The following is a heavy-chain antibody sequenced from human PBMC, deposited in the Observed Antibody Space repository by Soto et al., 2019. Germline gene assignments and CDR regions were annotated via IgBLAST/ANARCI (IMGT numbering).Heavy chain of an antibody. CDR3: ARGRGGYRTYYYYYGMDV. J-gene: IGHJ6*02. CDR1: GGSFSGYY. D-gene: IGHD3-22*01. CDR2: INHSGST. Sequence: KTSETLSLTCAVYGGSFSGYYWSWIRQPPGKGLEWIGEINHSGSTNYNPSLKSRVTISVDTSKNQFSLKLSSVTAADTAVYYCARGRGGYRTYYYYYGMDVWGQGTTVTVSS. V-gene: IGHV4-34*01.